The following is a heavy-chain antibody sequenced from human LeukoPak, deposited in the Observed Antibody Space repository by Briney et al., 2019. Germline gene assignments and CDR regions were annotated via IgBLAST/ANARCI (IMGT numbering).Heavy chain of an antibody. CDR2: INHSGST. J-gene: IGHJ4*02. Sequence: PSETLSLTCAVYGGSFSGYYWSWIRQPPGKGLEWIGEINHSGSTNYNPSLKSRVTISVDTSKNQFSLKLSSVTAADTAVYCCARTLVGATTDEDDYWGQGTLVTVSS. D-gene: IGHD1-26*01. CDR3: ARTLVGATTDEDDY. V-gene: IGHV4-34*01. CDR1: GGSFSGYY.